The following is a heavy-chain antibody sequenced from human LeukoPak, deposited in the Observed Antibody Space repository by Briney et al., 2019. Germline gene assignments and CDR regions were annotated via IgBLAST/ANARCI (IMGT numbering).Heavy chain of an antibody. D-gene: IGHD3-9*01. V-gene: IGHV1-18*01. CDR3: ARGRESYDILTGSNWFDP. CDR1: GYTFTSYG. J-gene: IGHJ5*02. Sequence: GASVKVSCKASGYTFTSYGISWVRQAPGQGLEWMGWISAYNGNTNYAQKLQGRVTMTTDTSTSTAYMELRSLRSDDTAVYYCARGRESYDILTGSNWFDPWGQGTLVTVSS. CDR2: ISAYNGNT.